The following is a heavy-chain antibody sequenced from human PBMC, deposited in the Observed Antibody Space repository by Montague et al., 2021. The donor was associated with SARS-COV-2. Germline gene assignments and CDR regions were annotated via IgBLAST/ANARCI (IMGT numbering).Heavy chain of an antibody. V-gene: IGHV4-39*01. Sequence: SETLSLTCTVSGGSITRNNYWGWIRQPPGKGLEWVGKIYYSGTTFINPSLESRVTISVDASKNQFSLNLTSVTAADTAVYYCARPLVRGVPKAFDIWGQGAMVIVSS. J-gene: IGHJ3*02. CDR3: ARPLVRGVPKAFDI. D-gene: IGHD3-10*01. CDR1: GGSITRNNY. CDR2: IYYSGTT.